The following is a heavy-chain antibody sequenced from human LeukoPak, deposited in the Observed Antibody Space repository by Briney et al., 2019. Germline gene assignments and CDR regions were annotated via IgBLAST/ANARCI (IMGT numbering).Heavy chain of an antibody. J-gene: IGHJ3*02. D-gene: IGHD4-17*01. CDR1: GGSFSGYY. CDR3: ARGLTTGLDAFDI. Sequence: SETLSLTCAVYGGSFSGYYWSWIRQPPGKGLEWIGEINHSGSTNYNPSLKSRVTISVDTSKNQFSLKLSSVTAADTAVYYCARGLTTGLDAFDIWGQGTMVTVSS. CDR2: INHSGST. V-gene: IGHV4-34*01.